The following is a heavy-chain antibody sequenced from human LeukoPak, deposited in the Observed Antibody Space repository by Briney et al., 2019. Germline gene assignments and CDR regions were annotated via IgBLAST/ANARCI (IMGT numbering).Heavy chain of an antibody. CDR3: AKDRCSNGIGCFYYYMDV. CDR2: IQYDGSNK. V-gene: IGHV3-30*02. CDR1: GFIFRTYG. Sequence: PGGSLRLSCAASGFIFRTYGMHWVRQAPGKGLEWVAYIQYDGSNKQYADSVKGRFSISTDNSTNILYLQMNSLRAEDTALYYCAKDRCSNGIGCFYYYMDVWGKGTTVTISS. D-gene: IGHD2-8*01. J-gene: IGHJ6*03.